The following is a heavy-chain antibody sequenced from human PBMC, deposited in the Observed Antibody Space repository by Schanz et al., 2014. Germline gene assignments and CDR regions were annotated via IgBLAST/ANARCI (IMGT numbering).Heavy chain of an antibody. Sequence: EVQVVESGGGLVRPGGSLRLSCSGFTVSAYSANWVRQSPGKGLEWVSSISSSGVHIYYADSVKDRFTISRDIAKNSLSLQMNSLRAEDTAVYYCARGYSNIWSPMAYWGQGTLVAVSS. CDR3: ARGYSNIWSPMAY. CDR2: ISSSGVHI. V-gene: IGHV3-21*02. D-gene: IGHD6-13*01. CDR1: GFTVSAYS. J-gene: IGHJ4*02.